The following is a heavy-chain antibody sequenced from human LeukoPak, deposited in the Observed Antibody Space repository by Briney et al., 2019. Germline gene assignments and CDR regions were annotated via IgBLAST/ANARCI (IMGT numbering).Heavy chain of an antibody. Sequence: GGSLRLSCAASGFAVSSNYMSWVRQAPGKGLEWVPIVYSGGSTYSADSVKGRSTISRDNSKNTLYLQMNSLRAEDTAVYYCARLIRSYNWFDSWGQGTLVTVSS. CDR2: VYSGGST. CDR3: ARLIRSYNWFDS. V-gene: IGHV3-53*01. CDR1: GFAVSSNY. D-gene: IGHD3-10*01. J-gene: IGHJ5*01.